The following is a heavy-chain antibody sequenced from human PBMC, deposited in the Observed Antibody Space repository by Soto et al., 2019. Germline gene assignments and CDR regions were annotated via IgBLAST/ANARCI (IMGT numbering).Heavy chain of an antibody. CDR2: IKSKTDGGTT. V-gene: IGHV3-15*07. CDR1: GFTFSNAW. D-gene: IGHD3-22*01. J-gene: IGHJ4*02. CDR3: TTDQAYYYDSSGFDY. Sequence: EVQLVESGGGLVKPGGSLRLSCTASGFTFSNAWMNWVRQAPGKGLEWVGRIKSKTDGGTTDYAAPVKGRFTISRDDSKNTLYLQMNSLKTEDTAVYYCTTDQAYYYDSSGFDYWGQGTLVTVSS.